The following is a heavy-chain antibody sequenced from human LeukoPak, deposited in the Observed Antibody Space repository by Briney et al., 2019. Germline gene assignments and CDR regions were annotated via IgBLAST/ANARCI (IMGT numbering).Heavy chain of an antibody. Sequence: PGGSLRLSCAASAFSFSKFALIWVRQAPGKGLEWVSAITANGGYTLYADAVKGRFTVSRDNSKNTLHLQINSLRPEDTAMYYCAKDPNGDYIGAFDFWGQGTMVTVSS. CDR2: ITANGGYT. J-gene: IGHJ3*01. V-gene: IGHV3-23*01. CDR3: AKDPNGDYIGAFDF. CDR1: AFSFSKFA. D-gene: IGHD4-17*01.